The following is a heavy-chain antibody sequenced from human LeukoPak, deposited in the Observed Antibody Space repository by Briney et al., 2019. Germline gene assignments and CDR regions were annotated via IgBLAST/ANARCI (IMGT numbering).Heavy chain of an antibody. Sequence: SETLSLTCTVSGFYISSAYYWGWIRQPPGKGLEWIGSIYHTGRTYYNPSLKSRVTISVDTSKNQFSLKLSSVTAADTAVYYCASLGYRGFDYWGQGTLVTVSS. CDR3: ASLGYRGFDY. D-gene: IGHD5-24*01. CDR1: GFYISSAYY. V-gene: IGHV4-38-2*02. J-gene: IGHJ4*02. CDR2: IYHTGRT.